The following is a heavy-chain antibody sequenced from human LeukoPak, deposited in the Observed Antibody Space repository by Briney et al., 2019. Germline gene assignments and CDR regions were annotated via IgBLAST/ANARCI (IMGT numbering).Heavy chain of an antibody. Sequence: GXSVKVSCKASGYTFTSYGISWVRQAPGQGLEWMGWISAYNGNTNYAQKLQGRVTMTTDTSTSTAYMELRSLRSDDTAVYYCARVPAAMLGVLSGDYYMDVWGKGTTVTISS. V-gene: IGHV1-18*01. CDR1: GYTFTSYG. CDR2: ISAYNGNT. J-gene: IGHJ6*03. CDR3: ARVPAAMLGVLSGDYYMDV. D-gene: IGHD2-2*01.